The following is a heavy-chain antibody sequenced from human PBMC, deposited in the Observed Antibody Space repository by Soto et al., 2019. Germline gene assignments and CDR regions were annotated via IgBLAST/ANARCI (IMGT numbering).Heavy chain of an antibody. CDR3: AGGGVRGVITRTRDYYGMDV. CDR1: GYSFTSYW. CDR2: IYPGDSDT. J-gene: IGHJ6*02. Sequence: PGESLKISCGGSGYSFTSYWISWVSQMQGKGLKRMRIIYPGDSDTRYSPSFQGQVTISADKSISTAYLQWSSLKASDTAMYYCAGGGVRGVITRTRDYYGMDVWGQGTTVTVSS. V-gene: IGHV5-51*01. D-gene: IGHD3-10*01.